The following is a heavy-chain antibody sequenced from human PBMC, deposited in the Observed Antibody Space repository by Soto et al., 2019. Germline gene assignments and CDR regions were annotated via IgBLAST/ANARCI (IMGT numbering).Heavy chain of an antibody. Sequence: SETLSLTCTVSGGSISSYYWSWIRQPPGKGLEWIGYIYYSVSTNYNPSLKSRVTISVDTSKNQFSLKLSSVTAADTAVYYCARDCSGGSCYSGGFDPWGQGTLVTVSS. D-gene: IGHD2-15*01. CDR1: GGSISSYY. CDR2: IYYSVST. CDR3: ARDCSGGSCYSGGFDP. J-gene: IGHJ5*02. V-gene: IGHV4-59*01.